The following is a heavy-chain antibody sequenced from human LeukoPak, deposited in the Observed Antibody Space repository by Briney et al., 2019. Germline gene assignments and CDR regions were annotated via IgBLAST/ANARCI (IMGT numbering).Heavy chain of an antibody. V-gene: IGHV4-59*01. CDR1: GGSISIYY. CDR2: IHYSGST. Sequence: SETLSLTCSVSGGSISIYYWSWIRQPPGKGVEWIGYIHYSGSTNYNPSLKSRVTISVDTSRNQFSLSLSSVTAADTAVYYCARASNTGWYAVFWGQGTLVTVSS. D-gene: IGHD6-19*01. J-gene: IGHJ4*02. CDR3: ARASNTGWYAVF.